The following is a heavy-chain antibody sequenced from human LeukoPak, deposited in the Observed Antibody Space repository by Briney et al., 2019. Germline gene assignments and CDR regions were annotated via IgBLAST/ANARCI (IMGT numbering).Heavy chain of an antibody. CDR3: ARDPRRDMGPTNWFDP. Sequence: GASVKVSCKASGGTFSSYAISWVRQAPGQGLEWMGGIIPIFGTANYAQKFQGRVTITADESTSTAYMELRSLRFDDTAVYYCARDPRRDMGPTNWFDPWGQGTLVTVSS. J-gene: IGHJ5*02. D-gene: IGHD2-21*02. V-gene: IGHV1-69*13. CDR2: IIPIFGTA. CDR1: GGTFSSYA.